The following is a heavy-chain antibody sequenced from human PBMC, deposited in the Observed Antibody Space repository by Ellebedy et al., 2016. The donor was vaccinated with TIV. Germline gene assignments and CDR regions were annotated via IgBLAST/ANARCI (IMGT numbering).Heavy chain of an antibody. Sequence: GESLKISXAASGFTFSSYSMNWVHQAPGKGLEWVSYISSSSSTIYYADSVKGRFTISRDNAKNSLYLQMNSLRDEDTAVYYCARDRTFYGDYVLYWGQGTLVTVSS. D-gene: IGHD4-17*01. V-gene: IGHV3-48*02. CDR2: ISSSSSTI. J-gene: IGHJ4*02. CDR1: GFTFSSYS. CDR3: ARDRTFYGDYVLY.